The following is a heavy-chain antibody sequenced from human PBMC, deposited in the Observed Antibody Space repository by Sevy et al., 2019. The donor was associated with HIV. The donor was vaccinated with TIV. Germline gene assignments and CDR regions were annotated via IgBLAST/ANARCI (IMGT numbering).Heavy chain of an antibody. V-gene: IGHV1-2*06. CDR2: INPNSGGT. D-gene: IGHD4-17*01. CDR3: ARISTTVTNFDY. Sequence: ASVKVSCKASGYTFTGYYMHWVRQAPGQGLEWMGRINPNSGGTNYAQKFQGRVTMTRDTSISTAYMELSRLRSDDTAVYYCARISTTVTNFDYWGQGTLVTVSS. J-gene: IGHJ4*02. CDR1: GYTFTGYY.